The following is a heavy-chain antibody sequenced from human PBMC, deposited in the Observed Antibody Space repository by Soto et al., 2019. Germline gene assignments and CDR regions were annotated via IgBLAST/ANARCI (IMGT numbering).Heavy chain of an antibody. Sequence: PGGSLRLSCVASGFTFSSYAMSWVRQAPGKGLEWVSAISGSGGSTYYADSVKGRFTISRDNSKNTLYLQMNSLRAEDTAVYYCARRYYYDSSGYYYYFDYWGQGTLVTVSS. J-gene: IGHJ4*02. D-gene: IGHD3-22*01. CDR2: ISGSGGST. CDR1: GFTFSSYA. CDR3: ARRYYYDSSGYYYYFDY. V-gene: IGHV3-23*01.